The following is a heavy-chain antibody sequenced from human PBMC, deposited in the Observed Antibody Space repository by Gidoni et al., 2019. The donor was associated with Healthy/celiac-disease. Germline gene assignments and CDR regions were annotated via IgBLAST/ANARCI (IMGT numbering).Heavy chain of an antibody. CDR3: ARSLYYYGMDV. J-gene: IGHJ6*02. CDR1: GGSISSGSYY. Sequence: QVQLQESGPGLVKPSQTLSLTCTVSGGSISSGSYYWSWIRQPAGKGLEWIGRIYTSGSTNYNPSLKSRVTMSVDTSKKQFSLKLSSVTAADTAVYYCARSLYYYGMDVWGQGTTVTVSS. V-gene: IGHV4-61*02. CDR2: IYTSGST.